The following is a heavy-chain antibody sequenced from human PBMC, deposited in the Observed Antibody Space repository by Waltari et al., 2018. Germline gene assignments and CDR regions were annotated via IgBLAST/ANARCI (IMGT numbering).Heavy chain of an antibody. J-gene: IGHJ5*02. CDR2: IYHSGST. D-gene: IGHD3-9*01. V-gene: IGHV4-38-2*01. CDR3: ARVDDRYDILTGYNRNNWFDP. Sequence: QVQLQESGPGLVKPSETLSLTCAVSGYSISSGYYWGWIRQPPGKGLEWIGSIYHSGSTYYNPSLKSRVTISLDTSKNQFSLKLSSVTAADTAVYYCARVDDRYDILTGYNRNNWFDPWAREPWSPSPQ. CDR1: GYSISSGYY.